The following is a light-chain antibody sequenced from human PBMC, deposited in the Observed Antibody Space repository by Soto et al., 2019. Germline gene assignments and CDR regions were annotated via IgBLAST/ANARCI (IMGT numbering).Light chain of an antibody. J-gene: IGKJ5*01. V-gene: IGKV3-15*01. Sequence: EIVMTQSPATLSVSPGERATLSCRASQSVSSNLAWYQQKPGQAPRLLIYGASTWATGIPARFSGSGSGTEFTLTISSLQSEDFALYFCQQYEKWPPSITFGQGTRLEIK. CDR2: GAS. CDR1: QSVSSN. CDR3: QQYEKWPPSIT.